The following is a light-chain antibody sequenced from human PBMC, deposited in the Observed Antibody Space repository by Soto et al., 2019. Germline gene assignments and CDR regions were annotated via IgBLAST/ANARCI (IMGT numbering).Light chain of an antibody. V-gene: IGLV2-14*01. CDR1: SSDVGGYNY. CDR2: DVS. Sequence: QSALTQPASVSGSPGQSITISCTGTSSDVGGYNYVSWYQQQPGKAPKLMMYDVSNRPSGVSNRFSGSKSGNTASQTNSGLQYEDEADYYCSSYTSSGTVVFGGGTKVTVL. J-gene: IGLJ2*01. CDR3: SSYTSSGTVV.